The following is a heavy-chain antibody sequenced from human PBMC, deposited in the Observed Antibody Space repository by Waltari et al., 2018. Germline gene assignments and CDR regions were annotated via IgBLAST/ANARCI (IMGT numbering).Heavy chain of an antibody. V-gene: IGHV1-18*01. CDR1: GYTFTSYG. CDR2: ISAYNGNT. D-gene: IGHD3-22*01. CDR3: ARGRAIYYYDSSGYSALGY. J-gene: IGHJ4*02. Sequence: QVQLVQSGAEVKKPGASVKVSCKASGYTFTSYGISWVRQAPGQGLEWMGWISAYNGNTNYAQKLQGRVTMTTDTSTSTAYMELRSLRSDDTAVYYCARGRAIYYYDSSGYSALGYWGQGTLVTVSS.